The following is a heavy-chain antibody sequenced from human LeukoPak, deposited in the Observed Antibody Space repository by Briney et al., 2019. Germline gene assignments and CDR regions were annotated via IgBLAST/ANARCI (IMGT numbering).Heavy chain of an antibody. CDR2: IRYDGSNK. J-gene: IGHJ4*02. D-gene: IGHD5-18*01. V-gene: IGHV3-30*02. CDR3: AKDTNTAMVSSLGY. CDR1: GFTFSSYS. Sequence: GGSLRLSCAASGFTFSSYSMNWVRQAPGKGLEWVAFIRYDGSNKYYADSVKGRFTISRDNSKNTLYLQMNSLRAEDTAVYYCAKDTNTAMVSSLGYWGQGTLVTVSS.